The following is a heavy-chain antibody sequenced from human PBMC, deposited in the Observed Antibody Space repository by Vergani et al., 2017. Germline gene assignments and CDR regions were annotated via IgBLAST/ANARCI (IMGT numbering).Heavy chain of an antibody. D-gene: IGHD2-2*01. V-gene: IGHV1-46*01. Sequence: QVQLVQSGAEVKKPGASVKVSCKASGYTFTSYYMHWVRQAPGQGLEWMGIINPSGGSTSYAQKFQGRVTITADESTSTAYMELSSLRSEDTAVYYCATNYRYCSSTSCRTSYYYYYYMDVWGKGTTVTVSS. CDR2: INPSGGST. CDR1: GYTFTSYY. CDR3: ATNYRYCSSTSCRTSYYYYYYMDV. J-gene: IGHJ6*03.